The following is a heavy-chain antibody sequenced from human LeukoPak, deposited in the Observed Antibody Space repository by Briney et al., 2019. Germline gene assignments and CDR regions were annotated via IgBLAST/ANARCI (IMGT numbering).Heavy chain of an antibody. CDR2: IYSGGST. J-gene: IGHJ4*02. Sequence: GGSLRLSCAASGFTVSSNYMSWVRQAPGKGLEWVSVIYSGGSTYYADSVKGRFTISRDNSKNTLYLQMNSLRAEDTAVYYCARERGYYDSSGYESVGYWGQGTLVTVSS. D-gene: IGHD3-22*01. V-gene: IGHV3-66*02. CDR1: GFTVSSNY. CDR3: ARERGYYDSSGYESVGY.